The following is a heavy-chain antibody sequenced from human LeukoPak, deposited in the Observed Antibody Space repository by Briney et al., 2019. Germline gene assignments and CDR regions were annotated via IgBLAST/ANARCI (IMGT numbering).Heavy chain of an antibody. CDR3: AKSAQYSSAWFTGSFDY. Sequence: ASVKVSCKASGYTFSDYYMHWVRQAPGQGLQWVGWINPNSGDTHYAQMFQGRVTMTRDTSINTAYMELRRVRSGDTAVYYCAKSAQYSSAWFTGSFDYWGQGTLVTVFS. V-gene: IGHV1-2*02. CDR1: GYTFSDYY. CDR2: INPNSGDT. J-gene: IGHJ4*02. D-gene: IGHD6-13*01.